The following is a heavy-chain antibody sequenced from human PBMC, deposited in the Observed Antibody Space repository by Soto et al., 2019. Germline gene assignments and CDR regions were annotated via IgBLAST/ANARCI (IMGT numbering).Heavy chain of an antibody. V-gene: IGHV3-23*01. J-gene: IGHJ3*02. Sequence: GGSLRLSCAASGFAFSSYAMTWVRQAPGKGLDWVSSISYSGGSSTNYADSVKGRFTISRDNSKNTLYLQMNSLRAEDTAIYYCAKDPLPGSSNERARAFDIWGQGTMVTVSS. CDR2: ISYSGGSST. CDR1: GFAFSSYA. D-gene: IGHD6-13*01. CDR3: AKDPLPGSSNERARAFDI.